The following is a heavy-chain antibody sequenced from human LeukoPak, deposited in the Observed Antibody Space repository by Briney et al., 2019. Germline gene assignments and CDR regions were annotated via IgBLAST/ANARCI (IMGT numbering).Heavy chain of an antibody. CDR1: GGSFSGYY. J-gene: IGHJ4*02. Sequence: PSETLSLTCAVSGGSFSGYYWGWIRQPPGKGLEWIGDITHSGSTNYNPSLKSRVTISVDTSKNQFSLKLSSVTAADTAVYYCARAGYSSGWYFRRPLYYWGQGTLVTVAS. CDR3: ARAGYSSGWYFRRPLYY. V-gene: IGHV4-34*01. D-gene: IGHD6-19*01. CDR2: ITHSGST.